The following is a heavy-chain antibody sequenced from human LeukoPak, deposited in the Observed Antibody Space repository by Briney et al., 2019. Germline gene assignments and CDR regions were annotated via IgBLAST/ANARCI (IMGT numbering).Heavy chain of an antibody. J-gene: IGHJ6*03. Sequence: GGSLRLSCAASGFTFSNAWMSWVRQAPGKGLEWVGRIKSKTDGGTTDYAAPVKGRFTISRDDSKNTLYLQMNSPKTEDTAVYYCTTENVTMVRGTRFYYYYMDVWGKGTTVTISS. V-gene: IGHV3-15*01. CDR3: TTENVTMVRGTRFYYYYMDV. D-gene: IGHD3-10*01. CDR2: IKSKTDGGTT. CDR1: GFTFSNAW.